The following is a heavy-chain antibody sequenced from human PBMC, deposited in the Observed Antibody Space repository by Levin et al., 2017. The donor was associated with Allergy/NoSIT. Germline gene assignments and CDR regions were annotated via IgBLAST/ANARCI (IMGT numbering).Heavy chain of an antibody. J-gene: IGHJ4*02. CDR3: ARQGYSGSTYALL. Sequence: KVSCKASGYSFTTYWIGWMRQMPGKGLEWMGIIHPGTSDTRYSPSFQGQVTFSVDKSITTAYLQWSSLEASDTAMYYCARQGYSGSTYALLWGQGTQVTVSS. V-gene: IGHV5-51*01. D-gene: IGHD1-26*01. CDR1: GYSFTTYW. CDR2: IHPGTSDT.